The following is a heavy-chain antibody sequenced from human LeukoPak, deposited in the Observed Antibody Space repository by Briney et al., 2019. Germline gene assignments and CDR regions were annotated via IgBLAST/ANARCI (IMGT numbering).Heavy chain of an antibody. CDR2: INPNSGGT. CDR1: GYTFTGYY. D-gene: IGHD1-26*01. CDR3: ARGKGPKWVLLDY. V-gene: IGHV1-2*02. Sequence: GASVKVSCKASGYTFTGYYMHWVRQAPGQGLEWMGWINPNSGGTNYAQKFQGRVTMTRDTSISTAYMELSRLRPDDTAVYYCARGKGPKWVLLDYWGQGTLVTVSS. J-gene: IGHJ4*02.